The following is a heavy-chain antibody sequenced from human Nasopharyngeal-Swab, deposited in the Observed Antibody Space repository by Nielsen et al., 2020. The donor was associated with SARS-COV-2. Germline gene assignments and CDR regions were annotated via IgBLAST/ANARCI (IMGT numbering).Heavy chain of an antibody. CDR1: GFIFGNYA. CDR2: IGGNGART. D-gene: IGHD1-1*01. V-gene: IGHV3-23*01. J-gene: IGHJ4*02. Sequence: GESLKISCVASGFIFGNYAMAWVRQAPGKGLEWVSAIGGNGARTHYADSVRGRFIISRDNSKNTLYLQMNSLRAEDTAVYYCAKAGTGTNRYFDYWGQGTLVTVSS. CDR3: AKAGTGTNRYFDY.